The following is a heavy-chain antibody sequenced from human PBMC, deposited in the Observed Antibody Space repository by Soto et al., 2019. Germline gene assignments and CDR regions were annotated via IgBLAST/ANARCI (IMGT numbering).Heavy chain of an antibody. J-gene: IGHJ4*02. Sequence: EAHLAESGGAVVQPGGSLRLTCEASGFTFDDHNMPWVRQLPGKSLEWVSLISWDGGTTYYADSVKGRFTVSRDNSINMLYLQMNALTTEDSALYYCASSQGDYWGQGTLVTVS. CDR3: ASSQGDY. CDR2: ISWDGGTT. V-gene: IGHV3-43*01. D-gene: IGHD6-6*01. CDR1: GFTFDDHN.